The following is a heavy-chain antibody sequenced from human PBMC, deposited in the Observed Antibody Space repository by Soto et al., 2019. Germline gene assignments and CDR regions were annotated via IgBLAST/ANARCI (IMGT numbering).Heavy chain of an antibody. V-gene: IGHV2-5*01. J-gene: IGHJ3*02. D-gene: IGHD2-8*02. CDR2: VYWNDDA. Sequence: QITLKGSGPTLVKPTQTLTLTCTLSGISLSTSGVGLGWIRQTPGKALEWLALVYWNDDAHYSPSLRSRLTITKDTSKNQAVLTMTNMDPVDTATYYCARVLASLPVFAFDIWGQGTVVTVSS. CDR1: GISLSTSGVG. CDR3: ARVLASLPVFAFDI.